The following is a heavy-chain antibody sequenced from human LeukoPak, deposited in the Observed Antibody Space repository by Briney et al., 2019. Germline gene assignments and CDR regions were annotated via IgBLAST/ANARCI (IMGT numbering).Heavy chain of an antibody. Sequence: GGSLRLSCAASGFTFSSYSMNWVRQAPGKGLEWVSSISSSSSYIYYADSVKGRFTISRDNAKNSLYLQMNSLRAEDTAVYYCARDIFGVGWELLQGWFDPWGQGTLVTVSS. J-gene: IGHJ5*02. D-gene: IGHD1-26*01. V-gene: IGHV3-21*01. CDR1: GFTFSSYS. CDR3: ARDIFGVGWELLQGWFDP. CDR2: ISSSSSYI.